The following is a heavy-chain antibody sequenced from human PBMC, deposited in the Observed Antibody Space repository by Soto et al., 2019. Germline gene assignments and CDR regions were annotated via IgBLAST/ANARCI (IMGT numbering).Heavy chain of an antibody. CDR3: ARVSYCSSTSCYVSGMDYYHYYYMDV. CDR1: GYTFTSYD. D-gene: IGHD2-2*01. Sequence: QVQLVQSGAEVKKPGASVKVSCKASGYTFTSYDINWVRQATGQGLEWMGWMNPNSGNTGYAQKFQGRVTMTRNTSISTAYMELSSLRSEDTAVYYCARVSYCSSTSCYVSGMDYYHYYYMDVWGKGTTVTVSS. V-gene: IGHV1-8*01. CDR2: MNPNSGNT. J-gene: IGHJ6*03.